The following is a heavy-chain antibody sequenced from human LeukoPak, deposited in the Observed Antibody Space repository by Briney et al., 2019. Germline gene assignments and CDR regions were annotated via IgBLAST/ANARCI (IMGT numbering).Heavy chain of an antibody. CDR2: INTNIGNS. Sequence: ASVKVSCKAPGYTFTNYAISWVRQAPGQGLEWVGWINTNIGNSTYAQGFTGRFVFSLDTSVSTAYLQISSLKAEDTAVYYCARHWRLFDFWGQGTLVTVSS. V-gene: IGHV7-4-1*02. CDR1: GYTFTNYA. CDR3: ARHWRLFDF. J-gene: IGHJ4*02. D-gene: IGHD1-1*01.